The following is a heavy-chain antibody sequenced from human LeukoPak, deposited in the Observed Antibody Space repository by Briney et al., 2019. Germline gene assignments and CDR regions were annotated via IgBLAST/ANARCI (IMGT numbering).Heavy chain of an antibody. J-gene: IGHJ4*02. CDR2: INPISGGT. CDR3: ARGGYGWGSYYNIPLLSY. Sequence: GASVKVSCKASGYTFTGYYMSWVRQAPGQGLEWMGWINPISGGTNYAQKFQGRVTMTRDTSISTAYMELSRLRSDDTAVYYCARGGYGWGSYYNIPLLSYWGQGTLVTVSS. V-gene: IGHV1-2*02. CDR1: GYTFTGYY. D-gene: IGHD3-10*01.